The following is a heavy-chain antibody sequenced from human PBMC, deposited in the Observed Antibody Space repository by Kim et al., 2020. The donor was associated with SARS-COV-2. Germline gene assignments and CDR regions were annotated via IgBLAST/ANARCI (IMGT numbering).Heavy chain of an antibody. Sequence: KDAQKVEDRVTTTKDTSASTTYMEASSLRSEDTAMYYCARVMDSGGGFDYWGQGTLVTVSS. J-gene: IGHJ4*02. D-gene: IGHD1-26*01. V-gene: IGHV1-3*01. CDR3: ARVMDSGGGFDY.